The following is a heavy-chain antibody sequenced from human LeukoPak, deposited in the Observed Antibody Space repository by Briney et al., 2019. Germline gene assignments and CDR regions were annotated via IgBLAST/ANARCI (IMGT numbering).Heavy chain of an antibody. CDR3: ATTIFGVVKSDYYFDY. J-gene: IGHJ4*02. CDR2: FDPEDGET. D-gene: IGHD3-3*01. CDR1: GYSLTELS. Sequence: ASVKVSCKVSGYSLTELSMHWVRQAPGKGLEWMGGFDPEDGETIYAQKFQGRVTMTEDTSTDTAYMELSSLRSEDTAVYYCATTIFGVVKSDYYFDYWGQGTLVTVSS. V-gene: IGHV1-24*01.